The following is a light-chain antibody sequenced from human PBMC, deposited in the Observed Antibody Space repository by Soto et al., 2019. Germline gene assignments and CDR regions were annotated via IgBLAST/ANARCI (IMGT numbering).Light chain of an antibody. CDR1: QSVGSNY. J-gene: IGKJ1*01. CDR2: GAS. CDR3: QQYCCSPKT. Sequence: EIVLTQSPATLSLSPRERATLSCRASQSVGSNYLAWYQQKPGQAPRLLIYGASSRATGIPDRFSGSGSATDFTLTISRLEPEDFAVYYCQQYCCSPKTFGQGTKVEVK. V-gene: IGKV3-20*01.